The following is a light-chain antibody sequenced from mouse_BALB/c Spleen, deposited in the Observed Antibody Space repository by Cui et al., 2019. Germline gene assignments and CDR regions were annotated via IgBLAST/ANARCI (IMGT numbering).Light chain of an antibody. CDR3: QHFWGTPFT. CDR1: ENIYSN. J-gene: IGKJ4*01. CDR2: AAT. V-gene: IGKV12-46*01. Sequence: DIQLTQSPASLSVSVGETVTITCRASENIYSNLACSQQKQGKPPQLLVYAATNIADGVPSRFSGSGSGTQYSLKINSLQSEDVGSYYCQHFWGTPFTFGSGTKLEIK.